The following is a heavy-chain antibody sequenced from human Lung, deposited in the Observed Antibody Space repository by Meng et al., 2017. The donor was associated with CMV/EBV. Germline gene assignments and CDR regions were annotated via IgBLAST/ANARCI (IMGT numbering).Heavy chain of an antibody. CDR1: GDSISSGDSY. V-gene: IGHV4-30-4*01. CDR2: IYESGST. CDR3: AREGTNSYYFDY. J-gene: IGHJ4*02. Sequence: GDSISSGDSYWSWIRQPPGKGLEWIGYIYESGSTSYNPSLESRVTISVDTSKNQFSLKVMSVTAADTAVYYCAREGTNSYYFDYWGQGTLVTVSS. D-gene: IGHD1-14*01.